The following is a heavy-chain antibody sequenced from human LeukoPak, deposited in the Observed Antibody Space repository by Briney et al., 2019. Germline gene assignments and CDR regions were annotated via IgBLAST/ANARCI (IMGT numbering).Heavy chain of an antibody. D-gene: IGHD6-13*01. V-gene: IGHV4-39*07. J-gene: IGHJ5*02. CDR3: ARGAAAGTLTWFDP. CDR1: GGSISSSSYY. CDR2: INHSGST. Sequence: PSETLSLTCTVSGGSISSSSYYWSWIRQPPGKGLEWIGEINHSGSTNYNPSLKSRVTISVDTSKNQFSLKLSSVTAADTAVYYCARGAAAGTLTWFDPWGQGTLVTVSS.